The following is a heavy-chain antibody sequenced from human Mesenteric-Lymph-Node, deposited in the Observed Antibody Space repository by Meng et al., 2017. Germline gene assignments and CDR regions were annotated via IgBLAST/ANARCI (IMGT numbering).Heavy chain of an antibody. CDR3: ARVGWRQWSFDL. Sequence: GQLQESGPGLVTPSQTLSLTCTDSGGSISSGDYYWSWIRQPPGKGLEWIGYIYYSGGTYYNPSLKSRVTISVDTSKNQFSLKLSSVTAADTAVYYCARVGWRQWSFDLWGRGTLVTVSS. V-gene: IGHV4-30-4*01. J-gene: IGHJ2*01. CDR2: IYYSGGT. CDR1: GGSISSGDYY. D-gene: IGHD5-18*01.